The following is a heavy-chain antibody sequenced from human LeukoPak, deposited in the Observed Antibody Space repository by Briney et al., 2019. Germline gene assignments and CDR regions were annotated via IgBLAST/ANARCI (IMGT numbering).Heavy chain of an antibody. Sequence: SETLSLTCTVSGGSISSYYWSWIRQPPGKGLEWIGYIYYSGSTNYNPSLKSRVTISVDTSKNQFSLKLRSVTAADTAVYYCARASRHYYGSGSYDVFDIWGQGTMVTVSS. CDR1: GGSISSYY. CDR2: IYYSGST. D-gene: IGHD3-10*01. J-gene: IGHJ3*02. CDR3: ARASRHYYGSGSYDVFDI. V-gene: IGHV4-59*01.